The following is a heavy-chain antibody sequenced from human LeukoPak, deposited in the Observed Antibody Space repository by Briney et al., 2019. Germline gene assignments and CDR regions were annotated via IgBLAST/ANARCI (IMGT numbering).Heavy chain of an antibody. CDR1: GGTFSSYA. Sequence: GASVKVSCKASGGTFSSYAISWVRQAPGQGLEWMGWISAYNGNTNYAQKLQGRVTMTTDTSTSTAYMELRSLRSDDTAVYYCARDWLGGYSYGSDAFDIWGQGTMVTVSS. D-gene: IGHD5-18*01. CDR3: ARDWLGGYSYGSDAFDI. CDR2: ISAYNGNT. V-gene: IGHV1-18*01. J-gene: IGHJ3*02.